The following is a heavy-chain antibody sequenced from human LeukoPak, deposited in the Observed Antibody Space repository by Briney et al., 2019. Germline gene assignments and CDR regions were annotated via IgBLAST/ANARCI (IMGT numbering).Heavy chain of an antibody. CDR2: IIPIFGTA. V-gene: IGHV1-69*13. J-gene: IGHJ4*02. D-gene: IGHD1-1*01. Sequence: SVKVSCKASGGTFSSYAISWVRQAPGQGLEWMGGIIPIFGTANYAQKFQGRVTITADESTSTAYMELSSLRSEDTAAYYCARDPSGTYYFDYWGQGTLVTVSS. CDR3: ARDPSGTYYFDY. CDR1: GGTFSSYA.